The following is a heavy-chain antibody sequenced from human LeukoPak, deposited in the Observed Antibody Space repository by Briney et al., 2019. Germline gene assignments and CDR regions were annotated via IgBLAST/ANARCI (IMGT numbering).Heavy chain of an antibody. CDR1: GFTFDDYA. CDR2: ISGDGGST. V-gene: IGHV3-43*02. D-gene: IGHD3-9*01. Sequence: GGSLRLSCAASGFTFDDYAMHWVRQAPGKGLEWVSLISGDGGSTYYADSVKGRFTISRDNSKNSLYLQMNSLRTEDTALYYCARIDLYYDILTGYYKGGKHYYYGMDVWGQGTTVTVSS. CDR3: ARIDLYYDILTGYYKGGKHYYYGMDV. J-gene: IGHJ6*02.